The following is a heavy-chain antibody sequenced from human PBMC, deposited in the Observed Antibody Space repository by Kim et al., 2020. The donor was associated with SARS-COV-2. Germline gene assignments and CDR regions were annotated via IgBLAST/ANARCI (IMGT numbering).Heavy chain of an antibody. D-gene: IGHD6-13*01. Sequence: PSLKIRVTISVDTSKNQFSLKLSSVTAADTAVYYCARGEVAAAGTGSMDVWGQGTTVTVSS. J-gene: IGHJ6*02. CDR3: ARGEVAAAGTGSMDV. V-gene: IGHV4-34*01.